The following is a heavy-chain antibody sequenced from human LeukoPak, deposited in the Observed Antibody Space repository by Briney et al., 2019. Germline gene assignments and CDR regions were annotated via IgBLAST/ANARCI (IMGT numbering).Heavy chain of an antibody. Sequence: GGSLRLSCAASGFTVSSNYMSWVRQAPGKGLEWVSVIYSGGYTYYADSVKGRFTISRDNSKNTLYLQMNSLRAEDTAVYYCARDRGHGGNSEVPWGQGTPVTVSS. J-gene: IGHJ5*02. D-gene: IGHD4-23*01. CDR3: ARDRGHGGNSEVP. CDR2: IYSGGYT. CDR1: GFTVSSNY. V-gene: IGHV3-53*01.